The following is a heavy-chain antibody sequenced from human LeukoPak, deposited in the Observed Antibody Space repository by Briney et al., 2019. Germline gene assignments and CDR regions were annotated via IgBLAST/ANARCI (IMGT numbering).Heavy chain of an antibody. D-gene: IGHD1-14*01. CDR2: IYYSGST. CDR3: ARGGSVTYRIDY. CDR1: GGSISSTSYY. J-gene: IGHJ4*02. V-gene: IGHV4-39*01. Sequence: SETLSLTCTVSGGSISSTSYYRGWMRQPPGKGLEWIGSIYYSGSTYYNPSLKSRVTISIDASKNQFSLMLSSVTAADTAVYYCARGGSVTYRIDYWGQGTLVTVSS.